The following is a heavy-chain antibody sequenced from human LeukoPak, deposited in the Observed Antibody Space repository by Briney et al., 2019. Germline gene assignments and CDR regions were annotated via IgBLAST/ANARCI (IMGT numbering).Heavy chain of an antibody. J-gene: IGHJ3*02. Sequence: GGSLRLSCAASGFTFSSYSMNWVRQAPGKGLEWVSSISSSSSYIYYADSVKGRFTISRDNAKNSLYLQMNSLRAEDTAVYYCARAKSIMPLPCAFDIWGRGTMVTVSS. CDR2: ISSSSSYI. CDR1: GFTFSSYS. V-gene: IGHV3-21*01. D-gene: IGHD2-2*01. CDR3: ARAKSIMPLPCAFDI.